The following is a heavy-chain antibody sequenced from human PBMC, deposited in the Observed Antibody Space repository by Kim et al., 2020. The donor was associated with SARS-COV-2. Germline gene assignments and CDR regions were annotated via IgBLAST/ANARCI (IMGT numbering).Heavy chain of an antibody. CDR3: ARIAGHYDY. Sequence: GRTYYNPSLKSRVTISVDTSKNQFSLKLSSVTAADTAVYYCARIAGHYDYWGQGTLVTVSS. D-gene: IGHD6-13*01. V-gene: IGHV4-39*01. J-gene: IGHJ4*02. CDR2: GRT.